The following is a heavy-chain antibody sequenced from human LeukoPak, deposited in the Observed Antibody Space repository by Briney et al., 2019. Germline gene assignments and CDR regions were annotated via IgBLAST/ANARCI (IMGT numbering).Heavy chain of an antibody. Sequence: SETLSLTCTVSGDSIISSSYYWGWIRQPPGKGLEWIGSIFYSRSTYYNPSLKSRVTISVDTSKNQFSLKLSSVTAADTAVYYCARRWVKTWNELCFDVWGQGTTVTVSS. V-gene: IGHV4-39*01. CDR1: GDSIISSSYY. CDR2: IFYSRST. J-gene: IGHJ6*02. CDR3: ARRWVKTWNELCFDV. D-gene: IGHD1-1*01.